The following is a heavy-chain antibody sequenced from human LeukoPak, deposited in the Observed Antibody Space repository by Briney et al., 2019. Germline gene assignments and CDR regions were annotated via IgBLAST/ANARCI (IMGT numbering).Heavy chain of an antibody. J-gene: IGHJ3*02. Sequence: ASVKVSCNASGYTFTSYYIHWVRQAPGQGLEWMGIINPSGGSTNYAQKLQGRVTMTTDTSTSTAYMELRSLRSDDTAVYYCASYGGTTRNAFDIWGQGTMVTVSS. V-gene: IGHV1-46*01. D-gene: IGHD1-7*01. CDR2: INPSGGST. CDR3: ASYGGTTRNAFDI. CDR1: GYTFTSYY.